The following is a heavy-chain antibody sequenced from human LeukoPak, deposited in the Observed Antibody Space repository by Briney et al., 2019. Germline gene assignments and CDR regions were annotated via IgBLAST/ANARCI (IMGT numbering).Heavy chain of an antibody. CDR2: ISHSGST. J-gene: IGHJ5*02. CDR1: GGSFSGYY. V-gene: IGHV4-34*01. Sequence: PSETLSLTCAVYGGSFSGYYWTWIRQPPGKGLEWIGEISHSGSTNYNPSLKSRVTISVDTSKNQFSLKLRSVTAADTAVYYCARGKSSFNWFDPWGQGTLVTVSS. CDR3: ARGKSSFNWFDP. D-gene: IGHD6-13*01.